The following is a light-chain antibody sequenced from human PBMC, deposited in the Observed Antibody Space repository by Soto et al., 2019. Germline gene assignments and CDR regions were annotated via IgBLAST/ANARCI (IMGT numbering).Light chain of an antibody. J-gene: IGKJ2*01. CDR1: QTISTH. CDR3: QQSLTIPYT. CDR2: AAY. V-gene: IGKV1-39*01. Sequence: DIQMTQSPSSLSASVRDRVTITCRASQTISTHLNCYQQKPGKAPKLLIYAAYTLQSGVPSRFSGGGSGTDFTLIINSLQPEYFATYYCQQSLTIPYTFGQGTKLEIK.